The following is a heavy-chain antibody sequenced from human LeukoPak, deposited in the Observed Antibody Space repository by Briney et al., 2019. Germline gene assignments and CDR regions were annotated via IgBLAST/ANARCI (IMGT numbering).Heavy chain of an antibody. Sequence: SETLSLTCTVSGGSISSSSYYWNWIRQPPGKGLEWIGQITHSGSTNYNPSLKSRVTVSVDTSKKHLSLKLNSVTAADTAVYYCARVGASAFDIWGPGTMVTVSS. CDR1: GGSISSSSYY. D-gene: IGHD3-10*01. CDR2: ITHSGST. V-gene: IGHV4-39*02. CDR3: ARVGASAFDI. J-gene: IGHJ3*02.